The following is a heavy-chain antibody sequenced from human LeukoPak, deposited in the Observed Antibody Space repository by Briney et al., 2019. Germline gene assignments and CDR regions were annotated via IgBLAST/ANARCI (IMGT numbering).Heavy chain of an antibody. CDR3: ARLQYSSTRVGYYGMDV. V-gene: IGHV4-30-2*01. D-gene: IGHD2-2*01. CDR1: SGSISSGGYS. Sequence: PSETLSLTCAVSSGSISSGGYSWSWIRQPPGKGLEWIGYIYHSGSTYYDPSLKSRVTISVDRSKNQFSLKLSSVTAADTAVYYCARLQYSSTRVGYYGMDVWGQGTTVTVSS. CDR2: IYHSGST. J-gene: IGHJ6*02.